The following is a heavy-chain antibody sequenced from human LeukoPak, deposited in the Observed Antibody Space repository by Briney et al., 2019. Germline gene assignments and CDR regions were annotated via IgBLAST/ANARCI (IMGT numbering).Heavy chain of an antibody. J-gene: IGHJ4*02. CDR3: ARDYADYVGYFFFDY. Sequence: GGSLRLSCAASGFTFNNYAMNWVRQAPRKRLEWVSSISGGGETTYYADSAKGRFTISRDNSQNTLYLQMNSLRAEDTAVYYCARDYADYVGYFFFDYWGQGTLVTVSS. CDR1: GFTFNNYA. D-gene: IGHD4-17*01. CDR2: ISGGGETT. V-gene: IGHV3-23*01.